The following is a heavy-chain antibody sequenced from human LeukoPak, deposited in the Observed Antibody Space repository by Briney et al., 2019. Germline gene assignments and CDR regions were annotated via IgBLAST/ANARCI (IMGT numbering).Heavy chain of an antibody. Sequence: GGSLRLSCAASGFTFSSYWMSWVRQAPGKGLEWVANIKQDGSGKYYVDSVKGRFTISRDNAKNSLYLQMNSLRAEDTAVYYCARDGFGYGSGSYYIYYGMDVWGKGTTVTVSS. V-gene: IGHV3-7*03. J-gene: IGHJ6*04. D-gene: IGHD3-10*01. CDR3: ARDGFGYGSGSYYIYYGMDV. CDR1: GFTFSSYW. CDR2: IKQDGSGK.